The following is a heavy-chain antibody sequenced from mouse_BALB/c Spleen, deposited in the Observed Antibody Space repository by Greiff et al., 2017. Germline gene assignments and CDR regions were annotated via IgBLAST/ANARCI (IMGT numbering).Heavy chain of an antibody. V-gene: IGHV5-17*02. Sequence: DVMLVESGGGLVQPGGSRKLSCAASGFTFSSFGMHWVRQAPEKGLEWVAYISSGSSTIYYADTVKGRFTISRDNPKNTLFLQMTSLRSEDTAMYYCASPNFAYWGQGTLVTVSA. CDR1: GFTFSSFG. CDR2: ISSGSSTI. J-gene: IGHJ3*01. CDR3: ASPNFAY.